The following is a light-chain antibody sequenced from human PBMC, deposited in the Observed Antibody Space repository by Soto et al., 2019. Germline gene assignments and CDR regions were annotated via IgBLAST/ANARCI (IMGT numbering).Light chain of an antibody. Sequence: DIQLTQSPPSLSASVGDRVTITCRASQAISIYVAWYQQKPGKIPKLLIFSASTVQSGVPSRFSGSRSGTDFTLTISNLQPEDVATYYCQKYNSAPLTFGPGTKVDLK. V-gene: IGKV1-27*01. CDR3: QKYNSAPLT. J-gene: IGKJ3*01. CDR1: QAISIY. CDR2: SAS.